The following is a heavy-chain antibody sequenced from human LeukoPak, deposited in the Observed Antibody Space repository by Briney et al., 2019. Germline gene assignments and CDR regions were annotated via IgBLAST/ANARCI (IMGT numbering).Heavy chain of an antibody. CDR1: GFTFSSYS. V-gene: IGHV3-21*01. CDR2: ISSSSSYI. D-gene: IGHD2/OR15-2a*01. CDR3: ARDTNSYAFDI. Sequence: GGSLRLSCAASGFTFSSYSMNWVRQAPGKGLEWVSPISSSSSYIYYADSVKGRFTISRDNAKNSLYLQMNSLRAEDTAVYYCARDTNSYAFDIWGQGTMVTVSS. J-gene: IGHJ3*02.